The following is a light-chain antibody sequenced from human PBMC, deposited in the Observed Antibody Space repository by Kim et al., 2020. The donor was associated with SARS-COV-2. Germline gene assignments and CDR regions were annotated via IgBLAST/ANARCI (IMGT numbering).Light chain of an antibody. CDR2: DSS. CDR1: QGIGTS. V-gene: IGKV1-8*01. CDR3: QQYNSYPWT. J-gene: IGKJ1*01. Sequence: IRMTQSPSSFSASTGDRVTITCRASQGIGTSLAWYQQKPGKAPELLIYDSSTLQSGVPSRFSGSGSGTDFTLTISWLQSEDLATYYCQQYNSYPWTFGQGTKVDIK.